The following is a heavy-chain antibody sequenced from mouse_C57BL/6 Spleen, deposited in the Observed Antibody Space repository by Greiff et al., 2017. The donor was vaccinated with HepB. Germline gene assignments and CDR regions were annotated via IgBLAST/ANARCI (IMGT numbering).Heavy chain of an antibody. Sequence: QVTLKESGPGILQPSQTLSLTCSFSGFSLSTFGMGVGWIRQPSGKGLEWLAHIWWDDDKYYNPALKSRLTISKDTSKNQVFLKIANVDTADTATYYCARLSTMITTVPRYWYFDVWGTGTTVTVSS. D-gene: IGHD2-4*01. J-gene: IGHJ1*03. CDR3: ARLSTMITTVPRYWYFDV. CDR2: IWWDDDK. CDR1: GFSLSTFGMG. V-gene: IGHV8-8*01.